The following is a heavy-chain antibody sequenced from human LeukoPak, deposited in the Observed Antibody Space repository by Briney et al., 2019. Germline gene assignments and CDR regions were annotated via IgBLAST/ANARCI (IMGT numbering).Heavy chain of an antibody. D-gene: IGHD3-9*01. CDR1: GYSISSGYY. CDR3: ARAQYFDWLSVY. CDR2: IYHSGST. V-gene: IGHV4-38-2*02. J-gene: IGHJ4*02. Sequence: SETLSLTCTVSGYSISSGYYWGWIRQPPGKGLEWIGSIYHSGSTYYNPSLKSRVTISVDTSKNQFSLKLSSVTAADTAVYYCARAQYFDWLSVYWGQGTLVTVSS.